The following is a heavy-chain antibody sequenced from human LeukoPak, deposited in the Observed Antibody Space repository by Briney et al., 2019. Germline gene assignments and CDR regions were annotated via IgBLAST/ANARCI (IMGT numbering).Heavy chain of an antibody. Sequence: GRSLRLSCAASGFTFDDYAMHWVRQAPGKGLEGVSGISWNSGSIGYADSVKGRFTISRDNAKNSLYLQMNSLRAEDTALYYCAKDITAMVTSAFDYWGQGTLVTVSS. CDR1: GFTFDDYA. V-gene: IGHV3-9*01. CDR2: ISWNSGSI. D-gene: IGHD5-18*01. J-gene: IGHJ4*02. CDR3: AKDITAMVTSAFDY.